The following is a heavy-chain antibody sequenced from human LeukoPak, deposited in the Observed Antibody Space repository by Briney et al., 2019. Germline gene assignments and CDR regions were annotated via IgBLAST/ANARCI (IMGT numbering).Heavy chain of an antibody. J-gene: IGHJ4*02. CDR3: AKDNVVDSSGWSDY. CDR1: GFTFSSYS. Sequence: GGSLRLSCAASGFTFSSYSMNWVRQAPGKGLEWVSSISSSSSYIYYADSVKGRFTISRDNAKNSLYLQMNSLRAEDTAVYYCAKDNVVDSSGWSDYWGQGTLVTVSS. D-gene: IGHD6-19*01. CDR2: ISSSSSYI. V-gene: IGHV3-21*04.